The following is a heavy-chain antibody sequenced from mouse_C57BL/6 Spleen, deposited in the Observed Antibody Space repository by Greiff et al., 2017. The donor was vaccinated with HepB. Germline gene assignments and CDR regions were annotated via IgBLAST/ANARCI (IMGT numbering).Heavy chain of an antibody. CDR1: VFSLSTFGMG. CDR3: ARSTMVRTIV. D-gene: IGHD2-1*01. J-gene: IGHJ1*03. CDR2: IYWDEDK. V-gene: IGHV8-9*01. Sequence: QVTLKVSGPGILQPSQTLSLTCSFSVFSLSTFGMGVSWIRQRSGKGLEWLADIYWDEDKHYKPSLKRRPTIPKDTSNNQVFLKITTVYTADTATYYSARSTMVRTIVWGTGTTVTVSS.